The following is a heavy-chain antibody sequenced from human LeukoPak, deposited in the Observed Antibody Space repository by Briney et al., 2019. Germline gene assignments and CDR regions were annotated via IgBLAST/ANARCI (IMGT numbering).Heavy chain of an antibody. CDR1: GFIFSTYG. Sequence: GGSLRLSCAASGFIFSTYGMSWVRQVPGKGLEWVSAVGSDGINTAYADSVKGRFTISRDNSKNTLYLQLSSLRAEDTAMYYCAEGLAAGSQYFDYWGQGTLVTVSS. D-gene: IGHD6-25*01. V-gene: IGHV3-23*01. CDR2: VGSDGINT. CDR3: AEGLAAGSQYFDY. J-gene: IGHJ4*02.